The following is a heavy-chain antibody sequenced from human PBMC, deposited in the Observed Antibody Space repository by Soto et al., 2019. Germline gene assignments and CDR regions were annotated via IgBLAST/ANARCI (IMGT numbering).Heavy chain of an antibody. CDR3: AKDGLRTPDAFDI. D-gene: IGHD1-1*01. V-gene: IGHV3-23*01. CDR1: GFTFSSYA. J-gene: IGHJ3*02. CDR2: ISGSGGST. Sequence: EVQLLESGGGLVQPGGSLRLSCAASGFTFSSYAMSWVRQAPGKGLEWVSAISGSGGSTYYADSVKGRFTISRDNSKNTLYLQMNSLRAEDTAVYYFAKDGLRTPDAFDIWGQGTMVTVSS.